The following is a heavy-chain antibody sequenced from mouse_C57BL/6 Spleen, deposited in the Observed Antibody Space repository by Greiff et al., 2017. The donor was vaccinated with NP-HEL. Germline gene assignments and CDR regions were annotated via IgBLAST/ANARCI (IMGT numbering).Heavy chain of an antibody. Sequence: EVQLQQSGPELVKPGASVKISCKASGYTFTDYYMNWVKQSHGKSLEWIGDINPNNGGTSYNQKFKGKATLTVDKSSSTAYMELRSLTSEDSAVYYCVRAYSNYVRWYFDVWGTGTTVTVSS. V-gene: IGHV1-26*01. D-gene: IGHD2-5*01. CDR3: VRAYSNYVRWYFDV. CDR2: INPNNGGT. J-gene: IGHJ1*03. CDR1: GYTFTDYY.